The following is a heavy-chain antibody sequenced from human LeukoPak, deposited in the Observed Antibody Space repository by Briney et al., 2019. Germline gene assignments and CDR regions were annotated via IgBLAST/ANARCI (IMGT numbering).Heavy chain of an antibody. D-gene: IGHD5-24*01. CDR3: ANTRDGYNGNYFDY. Sequence: GGSLRLSCAASGFTFSSYAMHWVRQAPGKGLEWVAVISYDGSNKYYADSVKGRFTISRDNSKNTLYLQMNSLRAEDTAVYYCANTRDGYNGNYFDYWGQGTLVTVSS. J-gene: IGHJ4*02. V-gene: IGHV3-30-3*01. CDR1: GFTFSSYA. CDR2: ISYDGSNK.